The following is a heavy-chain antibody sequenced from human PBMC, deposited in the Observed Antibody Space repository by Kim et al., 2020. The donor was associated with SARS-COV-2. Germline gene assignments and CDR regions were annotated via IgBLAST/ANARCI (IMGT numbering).Heavy chain of an antibody. J-gene: IGHJ4*02. D-gene: IGHD5-18*01. CDR2: ISPYSGNT. Sequence: ASVKVSCKASGYTFTNYGISWVRQAPRQGLEWMGWISPYSGNTNYAQKLQGRVTMTTDTSTSTAYMDLRSLRSDDTAVYYCARDEFGGYSYGLVDYWGQGTLVTVSS. V-gene: IGHV1-18*01. CDR1: GYTFTNYG. CDR3: ARDEFGGYSYGLVDY.